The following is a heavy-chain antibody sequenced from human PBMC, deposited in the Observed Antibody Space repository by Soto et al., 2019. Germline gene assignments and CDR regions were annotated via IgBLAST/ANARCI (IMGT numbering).Heavy chain of an antibody. V-gene: IGHV4-59*08. J-gene: IGHJ4*02. Sequence: SETLSLTCTVSGGSISSYYWSWIRQPPGKGLEWIGYIYYSGSTNYNPSLKSRVTISVDTSKNQFSLKLSSVTAADTAVYYCARQAYILTGYPFDYWGQGTLVTVSS. CDR1: GGSISSYY. CDR3: ARQAYILTGYPFDY. CDR2: IYYSGST. D-gene: IGHD3-9*01.